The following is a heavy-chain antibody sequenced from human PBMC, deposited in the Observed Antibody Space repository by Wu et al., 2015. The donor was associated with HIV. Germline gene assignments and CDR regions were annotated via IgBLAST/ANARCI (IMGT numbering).Heavy chain of an antibody. CDR1: GDTFNNYA. CDR3: AREKDDYGDYWYFDL. D-gene: IGHD4-17*01. CDR2: ISPIYGIV. J-gene: IGHJ2*01. Sequence: QVHLVQSGAEVKRPGSSVKVSCKVSGDTFNNYALTWVRQAPGQGLEWLAVISPIYGIVNSARKVQGRVTITADEPTNTVTMELRSLTSEDTAVYYCAREKDDYGDYWYFDLWAEAPWSVSPQ. V-gene: IGHV1-69*12.